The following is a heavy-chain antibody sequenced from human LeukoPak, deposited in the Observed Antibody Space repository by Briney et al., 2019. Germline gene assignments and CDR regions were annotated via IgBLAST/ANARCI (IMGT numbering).Heavy chain of an antibody. CDR1: GYTFTSYV. Sequence: SVRVSCTASGYTFTSYVISWVRQAPGQGLEWVGWINAYNGNTNYAQTQQGRVTMTTDTSPSTAYMEMRSLKSDETAVYYCASLKNYYDSSGYLVADAFDIWGQGTRVTVSS. CDR2: INAYNGNT. D-gene: IGHD3-22*01. J-gene: IGHJ3*02. V-gene: IGHV1-18*01. CDR3: ASLKNYYDSSGYLVADAFDI.